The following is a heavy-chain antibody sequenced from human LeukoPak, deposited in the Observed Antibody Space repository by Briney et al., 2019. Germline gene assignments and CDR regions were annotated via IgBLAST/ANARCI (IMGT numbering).Heavy chain of an antibody. J-gene: IGHJ4*02. CDR3: ARDLSPVVRASPMGY. Sequence: SGTSLRLSCAASGFTFSTYGMHWVRQAPGKGLEWAALITYDGYYKYYSDSVKGRFTISSDTSKNTLSLQMNSLRAEDTAVYYCARDLSPVVRASPMGYWGQGTLVTVSS. V-gene: IGHV3-30*03. CDR2: ITYDGYYK. D-gene: IGHD3-10*01. CDR1: GFTFSTYG.